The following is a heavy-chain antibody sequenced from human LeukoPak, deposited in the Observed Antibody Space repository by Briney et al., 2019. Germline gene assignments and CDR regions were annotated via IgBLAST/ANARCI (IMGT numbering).Heavy chain of an antibody. Sequence: PGGSLRFSCAASGFTFSSYSMNWVRQAPGKGLEWVSAIHYTSSPTFYADSVKGRFTTSRDNSRNTLYLQMDSLSAEDTAVYFCAKQLGYQLPLDYWGQGTLVTVSS. J-gene: IGHJ4*02. D-gene: IGHD2-2*01. CDR2: IHYTSSPT. V-gene: IGHV3-23*01. CDR1: GFTFSSYS. CDR3: AKQLGYQLPLDY.